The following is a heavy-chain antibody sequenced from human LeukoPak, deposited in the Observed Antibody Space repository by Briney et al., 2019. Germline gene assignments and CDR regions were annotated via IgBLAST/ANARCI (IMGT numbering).Heavy chain of an antibody. Sequence: ASVKVSCKASGYTFTGYHMHWVRQAPGQGLEWMGRINPNSGDTNYAQKFQGRVAMTRDTSISTAFMELTRLRSDDTAVYYCARGDPTYYYDSSGQTEYYYYYYGMDVWGQGTTVTVSS. CDR2: INPNSGDT. J-gene: IGHJ6*02. CDR1: GYTFTGYH. D-gene: IGHD3-22*01. CDR3: ARGDPTYYYDSSGQTEYYYYYYGMDV. V-gene: IGHV1-2*06.